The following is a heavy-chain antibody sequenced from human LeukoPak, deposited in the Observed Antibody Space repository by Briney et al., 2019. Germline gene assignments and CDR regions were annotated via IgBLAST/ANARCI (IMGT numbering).Heavy chain of an antibody. CDR1: GFTFSSYE. D-gene: IGHD2-15*01. J-gene: IGHJ6*04. CDR2: ISSSGSTI. Sequence: GGSLRLSCAASGFTFSSYEMNWVRQAPGKGLEWVSYISSSGSTIYYADSVKGRFTISRDNAKNSLYLQMNSLRAEDTAVYYCAREVSLAATGYYYGMDVWGKGTTVTVSS. CDR3: AREVSLAATGYYYGMDV. V-gene: IGHV3-48*03.